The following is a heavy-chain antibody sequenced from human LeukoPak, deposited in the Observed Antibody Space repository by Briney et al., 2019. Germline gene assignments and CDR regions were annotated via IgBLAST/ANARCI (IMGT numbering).Heavy chain of an antibody. J-gene: IGHJ4*02. CDR1: GDSISTYY. D-gene: IGHD1-26*01. Sequence: PSEALSLTYTVSGDSISTYYWSWIRQPAGKELEWIGRIYTSGSTNYNPSLKSRVTMSVDTSKNQFSLKLSSLTAADTAVYYCARALVGTYYFDYWSQGTLVTVSS. CDR3: ARALVGTYYFDY. V-gene: IGHV4-4*07. CDR2: IYTSGST.